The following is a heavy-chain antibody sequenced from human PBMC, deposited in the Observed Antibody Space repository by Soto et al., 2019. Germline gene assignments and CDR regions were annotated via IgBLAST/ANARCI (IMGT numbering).Heavy chain of an antibody. D-gene: IGHD5-18*01. CDR2: IYYSGST. V-gene: IGHV4-30-4*01. J-gene: IGHJ6*02. CDR1: GGSISSGDYY. CDR3: ARASPVVTDV. Sequence: QVQLQESGPGLVKPSQTLSLTCTVSGGSISSGDYYWSWIRQPPGKGLEWIGYIYYSGSTYYNPSHXGXVXIXXDTSKNPFSLKLSSVTAADTAVYYCARASPVVTDVWGQGTTVTVSS.